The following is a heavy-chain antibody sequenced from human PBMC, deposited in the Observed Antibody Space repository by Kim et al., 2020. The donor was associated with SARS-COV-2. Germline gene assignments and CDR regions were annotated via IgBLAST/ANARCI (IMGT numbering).Heavy chain of an antibody. CDR3: ATYQNPAGGGWSDAFDI. J-gene: IGHJ3*02. CDR2: ISSSSSYI. CDR1: GFTFSSYS. V-gene: IGHV3-21*01. Sequence: GGSLRLSCAASGFTFSSYSMNWVRQAPGKGLEWVSSISSSSSYIYYADSVKGRFTISRDNAKNSLYLQMNSLRAEDTAVYYCATYQNPAGGGWSDAFDIWGQGTMVTVSS. D-gene: IGHD6-19*01.